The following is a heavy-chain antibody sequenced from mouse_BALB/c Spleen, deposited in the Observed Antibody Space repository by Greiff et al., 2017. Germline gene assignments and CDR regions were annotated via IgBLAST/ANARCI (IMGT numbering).Heavy chain of an antibody. D-gene: IGHD1-1*01. CDR3: SSDSGSSPYYFDY. CDR1: GYTFTSYW. CDR2: INPSNGRT. Sequence: QVQLQQPGAELVKPGASVKLSCKASGYTFTSYWMHWVKQRPGQGLEWIGEINPSNGRTNYNEKFKSKATLTVDKSSSTAYMQLSSLTTEDPAVYYCSSDSGSSPYYFDYWGQGTTLTVSS. J-gene: IGHJ2*01. V-gene: IGHV1S81*02.